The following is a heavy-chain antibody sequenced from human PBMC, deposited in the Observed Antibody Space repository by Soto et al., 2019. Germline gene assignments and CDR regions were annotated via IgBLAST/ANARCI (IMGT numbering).Heavy chain of an antibody. J-gene: IGHJ6*02. CDR2: INPSGGGT. Sequence: WASVKVSCKTSGHSFTSYYIHWVRRAPGHGLEWMGRINPSGGGTSYAQKFQDRVTMTRDTSTSTVYMELNSLRSEDTAVYYGAREESLYSSGWLGGNYYGMDVWGQGTTVTVSS. D-gene: IGHD6-19*01. V-gene: IGHV1-46*01. CDR1: GHSFTSYY. CDR3: AREESLYSSGWLGGNYYGMDV.